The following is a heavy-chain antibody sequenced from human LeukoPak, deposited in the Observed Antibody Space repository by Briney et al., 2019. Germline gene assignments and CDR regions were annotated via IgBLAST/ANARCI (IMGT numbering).Heavy chain of an antibody. CDR2: ISSSSSYI. Sequence: GGSLRLSCAASGFTFSSYSMNWVRQAPGKGLEWVSSISSSSSYIYYADSVKGRFTISRDNAKNSLYLQMNSLRAEDTAVYYCARGTSHYDFWSGYYNRWGQGTLVTVSS. D-gene: IGHD3-3*01. CDR1: GFTFSSYS. V-gene: IGHV3-21*01. J-gene: IGHJ4*02. CDR3: ARGTSHYDFWSGYYNR.